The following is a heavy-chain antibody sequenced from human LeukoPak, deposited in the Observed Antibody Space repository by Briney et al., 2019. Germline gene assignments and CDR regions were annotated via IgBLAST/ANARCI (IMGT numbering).Heavy chain of an antibody. V-gene: IGHV4-39*07. D-gene: IGHD6-19*01. CDR1: GGSISSGDYY. Sequence: SETLSLTCTVSGGSISSGDYYWNWIRQPPGKGLEWIGEINRSGSTNYNPSLKSRVTISVDTSKNQFSLNLNSVTAADTAVYFCARGDISSGWYNWFDPWGQGTLVTVSS. CDR2: INRSGST. J-gene: IGHJ5*02. CDR3: ARGDISSGWYNWFDP.